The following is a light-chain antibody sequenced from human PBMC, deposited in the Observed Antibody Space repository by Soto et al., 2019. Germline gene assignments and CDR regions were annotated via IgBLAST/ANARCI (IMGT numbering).Light chain of an antibody. CDR3: CSYAGSNTHV. Sequence: QSVLTHPASVSWSPGQSITISCTGSSSDVGSYNLVSWYQQHPGKAPKLMIYEVTKRPSGFSNRFSGSKSGNTASLTISGLQAEDEADYYCCSYAGSNTHVFGTGTKVTVL. V-gene: IGLV2-23*02. J-gene: IGLJ1*01. CDR2: EVT. CDR1: SSDVGSYNL.